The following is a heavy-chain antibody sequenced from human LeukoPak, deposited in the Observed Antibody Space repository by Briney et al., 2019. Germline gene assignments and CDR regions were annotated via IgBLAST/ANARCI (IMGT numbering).Heavy chain of an antibody. J-gene: IGHJ3*02. D-gene: IGHD1-26*01. V-gene: IGHV3-48*03. CDR1: GFIFSSYE. CDR3: ARDQVVGANVRDALDI. CDR2: ISSSGRTM. Sequence: TGGSLRLSCEASGFIFSSYEMNWVRQAPGKGLEWVSFISSSGRTMYYADSVKGRFTVSRDNAENSLYLEMNSLRVEDTAVYYCARDQVVGANVRDALDIWGQGTMVTVSS.